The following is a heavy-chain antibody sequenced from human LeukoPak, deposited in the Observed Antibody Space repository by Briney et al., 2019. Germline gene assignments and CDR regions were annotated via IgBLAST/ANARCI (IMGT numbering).Heavy chain of an antibody. V-gene: IGHV3-9*01. Sequence: GGSLRLSCAASGVNFDYYAMHWVRQSPGTGLEWVAGRNWGSRSMAYADSVRGRFTISRDNAKNSLYLQMNSLRAEDTAVYYCARVDSSGWHYWGQGTLVTVSS. D-gene: IGHD6-19*01. CDR2: RNWGSRSM. J-gene: IGHJ4*02. CDR1: GVNFDYYA. CDR3: ARVDSSGWHY.